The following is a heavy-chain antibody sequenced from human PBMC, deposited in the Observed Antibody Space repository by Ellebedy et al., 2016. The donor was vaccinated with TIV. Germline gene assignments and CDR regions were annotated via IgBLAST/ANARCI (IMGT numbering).Heavy chain of an antibody. J-gene: IGHJ2*01. CDR2: IVGTGSKK. V-gene: IGHV3-66*03. CDR3: ARAYDILTRDWYFDL. D-gene: IGHD3-9*01. Sequence: GESLKISCAASGFTFSPYAMSWVRQAPGKGLEWGSGIVGTGSKKYADSVKGRFTISRDNSKNTLYLQMNSLRAEDTAVYYCARAYDILTRDWYFDLWGRGTLVTVSS. CDR1: GFTFSPYA.